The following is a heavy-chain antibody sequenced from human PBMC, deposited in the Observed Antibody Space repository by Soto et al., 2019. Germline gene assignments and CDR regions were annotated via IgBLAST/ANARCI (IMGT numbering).Heavy chain of an antibody. CDR3: ARGEPLKYGSYPYWPDYGMDV. CDR1: GFIFSSYD. Sequence: EVQLVESGGGLVQPGGSLRLSCAASGFIFSSYDVHWVRQAPGKGLEWVSVITTTGDTYYAASVKGRFTISRENAENSLYLQMNSLRAEDAAVYYCARGEPLKYGSYPYWPDYGMDVWGRGTTVTVSS. J-gene: IGHJ6*02. D-gene: IGHD2-8*02. V-gene: IGHV3-13*01. CDR2: ITTTGDT.